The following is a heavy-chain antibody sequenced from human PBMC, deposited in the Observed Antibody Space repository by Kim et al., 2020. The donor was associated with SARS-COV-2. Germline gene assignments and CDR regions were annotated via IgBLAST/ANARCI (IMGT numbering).Heavy chain of an antibody. Sequence: GGSLRLSCAASGFTFSSYWMTWVRQAPGKGLEWVANIKQDGSDKYYVGSVRGRFTISRDNAKNSLYLQMNSLRAEDTAVYYCARGGRYFDYWGQGTLVTVSS. CDR3: ARGGRYFDY. V-gene: IGHV3-7*01. D-gene: IGHD3-16*01. CDR2: IKQDGSDK. CDR1: GFTFSSYW. J-gene: IGHJ4*02.